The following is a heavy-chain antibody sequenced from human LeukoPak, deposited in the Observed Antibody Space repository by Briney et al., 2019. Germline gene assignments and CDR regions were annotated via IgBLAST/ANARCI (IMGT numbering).Heavy chain of an antibody. CDR3: ARAYYYDSSGYYYFDY. CDR1: GFTFSSYS. Sequence: PGGSLRLSCAASGFTFSSYSMNWVRQAPGKGLEWVSSISSSSYIYYADSVKGRFTISRDNAKNSLYLQMNSLRAEDTAVYYCARAYYYDSSGYYYFDYWGQGTLATVSS. J-gene: IGHJ4*02. D-gene: IGHD3-22*01. V-gene: IGHV3-21*01. CDR2: ISSSSYI.